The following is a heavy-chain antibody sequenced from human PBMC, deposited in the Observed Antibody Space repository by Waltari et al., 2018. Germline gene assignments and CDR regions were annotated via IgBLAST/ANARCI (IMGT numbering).Heavy chain of an antibody. CDR1: YYALTGHY. CDR2: INPTSGGT. V-gene: IGHV1-2*02. Sequence: QVQLVQSGAEGRKPGAAVNVSRRPPYYALTGHYIFWGRQAPGQGLEWMGWINPTSGGTRIAQKFQGRVTMTRDTSTTTAYLEVSELKSDDTAVYYCARGEPLAGRKIPFDSWGQGTLVTVSS. CDR3: ARGEPLAGRKIPFDS. J-gene: IGHJ4*02. D-gene: IGHD6-19*01.